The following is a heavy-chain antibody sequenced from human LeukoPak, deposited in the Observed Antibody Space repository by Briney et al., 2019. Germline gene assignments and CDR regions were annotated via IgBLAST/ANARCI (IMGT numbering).Heavy chain of an antibody. CDR3: ARDLWYSSSYYYGMDV. V-gene: IGHV3-21*01. J-gene: IGHJ6*02. D-gene: IGHD2-21*01. CDR2: ISSSSSYI. Sequence: GGSLRLSCAASGFTFSSYSMNWVRQAPGKGLEWVSSISSSSSYIYYADSVKGRFTISRDNAKNSLYLQMNSLRAEDTAVYYCARDLWYSSSYYYGMDVWGQGTTVTVSS. CDR1: GFTFSSYS.